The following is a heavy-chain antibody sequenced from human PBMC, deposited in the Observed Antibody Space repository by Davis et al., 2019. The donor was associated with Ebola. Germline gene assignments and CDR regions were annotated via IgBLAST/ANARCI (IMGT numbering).Heavy chain of an antibody. V-gene: IGHV3-9*01. CDR1: GFTFDDYA. J-gene: IGHJ4*02. Sequence: SLKISCAASGFTFDDYAMHWVRQAPGKGLEWVSGISWNSGSIGYADSVKGRFTIFRDNAKNSLYLQMNSLRAEDTALYYCAKAKHVDIVATVDGYNPFDYWGQGTLVTVSS. CDR2: ISWNSGSI. CDR3: AKAKHVDIVATVDGYNPFDY. D-gene: IGHD5-12*01.